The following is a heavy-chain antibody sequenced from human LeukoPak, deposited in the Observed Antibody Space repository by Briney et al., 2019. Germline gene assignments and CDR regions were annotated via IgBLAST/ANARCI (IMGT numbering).Heavy chain of an antibody. CDR3: AREVAALYYYYYYMDV. D-gene: IGHD2-15*01. J-gene: IGHJ6*03. Sequence: SETLSLTCTVSGGSISSSSYYWGWIRQPPGKGLEWIGEINHSGSTNYNPSLKSRVTISVDTSKNQFSLKLSSVTAADTAVYYCAREVAALYYYYYYMDVWGKGTTVTVSS. CDR2: INHSGST. CDR1: GGSISSSSYY. V-gene: IGHV4-39*07.